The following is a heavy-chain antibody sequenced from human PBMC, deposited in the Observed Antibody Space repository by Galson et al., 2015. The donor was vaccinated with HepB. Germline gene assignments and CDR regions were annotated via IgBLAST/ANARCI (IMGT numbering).Heavy chain of an antibody. CDR1: GGTFSSYA. CDR3: ARLYCSSTSCYDKTPHYYYGMDV. Sequence: SVKVSCKASGGTFSSYAISWVRQAPGQGLEWMGGIIPIFGTANYAQKFQGRVTITADESTSTAYMELSSLRSEDTAVYYCARLYCSSTSCYDKTPHYYYGMDVWGQGTTVTVSS. J-gene: IGHJ6*02. V-gene: IGHV1-69*13. D-gene: IGHD2-2*01. CDR2: IIPIFGTA.